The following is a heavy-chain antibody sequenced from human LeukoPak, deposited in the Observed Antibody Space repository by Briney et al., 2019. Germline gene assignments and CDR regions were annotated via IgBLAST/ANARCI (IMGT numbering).Heavy chain of an antibody. CDR2: IKSKTDGGTT. D-gene: IGHD6-19*01. Sequence: GGSLRLSCAASGFTFSNAWMSWVPEAPGKGLEWVGRIKSKTDGGTTDYAAPVTGRFTISRDDSKNTLYLQVNSLKTEDTAVYYCATANRAYSGGWASDYWGQGTLVAVSS. V-gene: IGHV3-15*01. CDR1: GFTFSNAW. CDR3: ATANRAYSGGWASDY. J-gene: IGHJ4*02.